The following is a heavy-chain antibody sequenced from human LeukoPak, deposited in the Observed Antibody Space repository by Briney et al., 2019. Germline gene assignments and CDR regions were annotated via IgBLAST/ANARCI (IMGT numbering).Heavy chain of an antibody. V-gene: IGHV1-2*02. CDR1: GYTFTGYY. Sequence: ASVKVSCKASGYTFTGYYMHWVRQAPGQGLEWVGWINPNSGGTNYAQKFQGRVTMTRDTSISTAYMELSRLRSDDTAVYYCAKDENGFLGRFDPWGQGTLVTVSS. CDR3: AKDENGFLGRFDP. CDR2: INPNSGGT. J-gene: IGHJ5*02. D-gene: IGHD2/OR15-2a*01.